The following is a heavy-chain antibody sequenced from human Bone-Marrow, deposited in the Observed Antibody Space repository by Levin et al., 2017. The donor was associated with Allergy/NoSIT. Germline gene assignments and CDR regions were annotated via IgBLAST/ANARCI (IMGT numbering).Heavy chain of an antibody. J-gene: IGHJ4*02. V-gene: IGHV3-23*01. CDR2: ISGSGGST. Sequence: GESLKISCAASGFTFSSYAMSWVRQAPGKGLEWVSAISGSGGSTYYADSVKGRFTISRDNSKNTLYLQMNSLRAEDTAVYYCAKWGEYCSGGSGRRVDYWGQGTLVTVSS. CDR1: GFTFSSYA. D-gene: IGHD2-15*01. CDR3: AKWGEYCSGGSGRRVDY.